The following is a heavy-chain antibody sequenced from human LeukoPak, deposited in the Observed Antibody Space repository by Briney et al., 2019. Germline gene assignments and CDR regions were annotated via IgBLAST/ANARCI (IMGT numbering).Heavy chain of an antibody. CDR1: GFTFSSYA. J-gene: IGHJ4*02. D-gene: IGHD4-23*01. CDR2: ISSNGGST. V-gene: IGHV3-64*01. CDR3: ARDTNGGNSDY. Sequence: GGSLRLSCAASGFTFSSYAMHWVRQAPGKGLEYVSAISSNGGSTYYANSVKGRFTISRDNSKNTLYLQMGSLRAEDMAMYYCARDTNGGNSDYWGQGTLVTVSS.